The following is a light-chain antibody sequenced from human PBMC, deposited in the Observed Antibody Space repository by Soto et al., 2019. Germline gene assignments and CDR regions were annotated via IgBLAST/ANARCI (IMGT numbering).Light chain of an antibody. CDR3: QQYDTSPRT. Sequence: EIVLTQSPGTLSLYRGERAPLSCRASQTVNSIYFAWYQQKPGQAPRLLIYGASNRATGIPDRFSGSGSGTDFTLTISRLEAEDFGVYYCQQYDTSPRTFGQGTKVEIK. J-gene: IGKJ1*01. CDR1: QTVNSIY. V-gene: IGKV3-20*01. CDR2: GAS.